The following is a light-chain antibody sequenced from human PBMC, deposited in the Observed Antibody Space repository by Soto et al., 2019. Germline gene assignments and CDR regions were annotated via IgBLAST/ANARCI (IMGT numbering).Light chain of an antibody. CDR2: DVN. CDR3: GSYTSSSTQV. CDR1: SSDIGGYNY. Sequence: QSVLTQPASVSGSPGQSITISCTGTSSDIGGYNYVSWYQQHPGKAPKLMIYDVNNRPSGVSNRFSGSKSGNTASLTISGLQAEDEADYYCGSYTSSSTQVFGGGTQLTVL. V-gene: IGLV2-14*01. J-gene: IGLJ2*01.